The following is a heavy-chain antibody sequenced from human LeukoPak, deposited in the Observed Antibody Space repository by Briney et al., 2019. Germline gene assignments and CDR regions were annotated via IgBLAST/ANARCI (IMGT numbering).Heavy chain of an antibody. Sequence: AESLTLSCTASGSTFSNYYLSWISRAPGKGLEWVSYISSSGSTIYYPDSVKGRFTISRDNAKNSLYLQMNRLRAEDTAVYYCARHPDCGGDCFYFDYWGQGTLVTVSS. CDR1: GSTFSNYY. CDR2: ISSSGSTI. V-gene: IGHV3-11*01. CDR3: ARHPDCGGDCFYFDY. J-gene: IGHJ4*02. D-gene: IGHD2-21*02.